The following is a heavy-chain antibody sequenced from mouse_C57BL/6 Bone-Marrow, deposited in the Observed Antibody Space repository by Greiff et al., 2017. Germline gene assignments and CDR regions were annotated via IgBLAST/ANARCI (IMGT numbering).Heavy chain of an antibody. V-gene: IGHV1-64*01. CDR3: ASEGFYYSYYYAMDY. CDR1: GYTFTSYW. Sequence: QVQLQQPGAELVKPGASVKLSCKASGYTFTSYWMHWVKQRPGQGLEWIGMIHPNSGSTNYNEKFKSKATLTVDKSSSTAYMKLSSLTSEDSAVYYCASEGFYYSYYYAMDYWGQGTSVTVSS. D-gene: IGHD2-1*01. CDR2: IHPNSGST. J-gene: IGHJ4*01.